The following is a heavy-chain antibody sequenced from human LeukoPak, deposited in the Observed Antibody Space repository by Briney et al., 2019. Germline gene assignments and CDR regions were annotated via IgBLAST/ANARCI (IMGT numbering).Heavy chain of an antibody. CDR3: TRHVLPSGYYNWFDP. CDR1: GFTFSSYG. V-gene: IGHV3-30*02. J-gene: IGHJ5*02. Sequence: GGSLRLSCAASGFTFSSYGMHWVRQAPGKGLEWVAFIRYDGSNKYYADSVKGRFTISRDNSKNTLYLQMNSLRAEDTAVYYCTRHVLPSGYYNWFDPWGQGTLVTVSS. D-gene: IGHD3-3*01. CDR2: IRYDGSNK.